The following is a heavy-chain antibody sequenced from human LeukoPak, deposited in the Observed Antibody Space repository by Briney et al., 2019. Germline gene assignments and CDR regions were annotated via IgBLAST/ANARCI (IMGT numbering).Heavy chain of an antibody. J-gene: IGHJ5*02. CDR3: GRDQSGWFDP. CDR2: ISYSGNT. V-gene: IGHV4-39*07. CDR1: GDSISSSSYY. Sequence: SETLSLTCILSGDSISSSSYYWGWIRQPPGKGLEWIGSISYSGNTYYNPSLKSRATISMDTSKNQFSLKLSSVTAADTAVYYCGRDQSGWFDPWGQGTLVTVSS. D-gene: IGHD3-10*01.